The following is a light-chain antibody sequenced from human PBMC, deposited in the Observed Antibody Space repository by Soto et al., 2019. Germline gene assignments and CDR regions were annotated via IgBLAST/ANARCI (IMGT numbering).Light chain of an antibody. CDR1: RSVSTY. CDR2: DAS. Sequence: EIVLTQSPATLSLSPGERATLSCRASRSVSTYLAWYQQKPGQAPRLLIHDASHRATGIPARFSGSGSGTDFTLTISSLESEDFAVYFCQQRSDWSSITFGQGTRLEIK. J-gene: IGKJ5*01. V-gene: IGKV3-11*01. CDR3: QQRSDWSSIT.